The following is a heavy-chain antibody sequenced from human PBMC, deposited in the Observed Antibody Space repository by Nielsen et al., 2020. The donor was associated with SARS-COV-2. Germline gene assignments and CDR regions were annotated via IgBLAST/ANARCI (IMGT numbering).Heavy chain of an antibody. CDR1: GYTFTGYY. CDR2: INPNSGGT. J-gene: IGHJ4*02. D-gene: IGHD3-10*01. Sequence: ASVKVSCKASGYTFTGYYMHWVRQAPGQGLEWMGRINPNSGGTNYAQKFQGRVTMTRDTSISTAYMELSRLRSDDTAVYYCARAGYYGSGKFDYWGQGTLVTVPS. CDR3: ARAGYYGSGKFDY. V-gene: IGHV1-2*06.